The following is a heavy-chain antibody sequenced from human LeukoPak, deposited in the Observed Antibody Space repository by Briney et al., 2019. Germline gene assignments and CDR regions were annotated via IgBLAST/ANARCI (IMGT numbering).Heavy chain of an antibody. CDR2: INHSGST. J-gene: IGHJ5*02. D-gene: IGHD3-22*01. Sequence: KPSETLSLTCAVYGGSFSGYYCSWIRQPPGKGLEWIGEINHSGSTNYNPSLKSRVTIPVDTSKNQFSLKLSSVTAADTAVYYCARSGGWLKRWFDPWGQGTLLTVSS. CDR1: GGSFSGYY. V-gene: IGHV4-34*01. CDR3: ARSGGWLKRWFDP.